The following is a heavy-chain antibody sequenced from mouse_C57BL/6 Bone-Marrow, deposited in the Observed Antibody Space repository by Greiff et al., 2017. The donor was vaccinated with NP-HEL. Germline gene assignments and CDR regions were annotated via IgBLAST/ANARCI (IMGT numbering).Heavy chain of an antibody. CDR3: ARELRLRDYYAMDY. J-gene: IGHJ4*01. V-gene: IGHV1-19*01. CDR2: INPYNGGT. D-gene: IGHD3-2*02. CDR1: GYTFTDYY. Sequence: SGPVLVKPGASVKMSCKASGYTFTDYYMNWVKQSHGKSLEWIGVINPYNGGTSYNQKFKGKATLTVDKSSSTAYMELNSLTSEDSAVYYCARELRLRDYYAMDYWGQGTSVTVSS.